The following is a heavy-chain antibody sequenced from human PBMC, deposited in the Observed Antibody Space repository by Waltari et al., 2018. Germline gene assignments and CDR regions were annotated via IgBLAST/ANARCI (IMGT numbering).Heavy chain of an antibody. V-gene: IGHV1-69*14. J-gene: IGHJ4*02. CDR2: SIPIFGTA. Sequence: QVQLVQSGAEVKKPGSSVKVSCKASGGTFSSYAISWVRQAPGQGLEGMGVSIPIFGTANYAQKFQGRVTITANKSTSTAYMELSSLRSEDTAVYYCARDRGYDPFDYWGQGTLVTVSS. CDR3: ARDRGYDPFDY. D-gene: IGHD5-12*01. CDR1: GGTFSSYA.